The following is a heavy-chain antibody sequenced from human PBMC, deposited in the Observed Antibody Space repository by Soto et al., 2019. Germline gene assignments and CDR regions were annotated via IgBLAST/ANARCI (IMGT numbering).Heavy chain of an antibody. CDR3: IAVAGRYYFDD. CDR1: GFTFSSYG. V-gene: IGHV3-30*03. J-gene: IGHJ4*02. D-gene: IGHD6-19*01. Sequence: GGSLRLSCAASGFTFSSYGMHWVRQAPGKGLEWVAVISYDGSNKYYADSVKGRFTISRDNSKNTLYLQMNSLRAEDTAVYYCIAVAGRYYFDDWGQGTLVTVSS. CDR2: ISYDGSNK.